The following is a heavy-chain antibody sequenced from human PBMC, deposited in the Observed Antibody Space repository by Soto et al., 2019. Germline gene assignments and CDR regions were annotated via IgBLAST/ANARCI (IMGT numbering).Heavy chain of an antibody. CDR3: AKDSGSSGSDAFDI. CDR1: GFTFDDYA. CDR2: ISWNSGSI. D-gene: IGHD3-22*01. Sequence: PGGSLRLSCAASGFTFDDYAMHWVRQAPGKGLEWVSGISWNSGSIGYADSVKGRFTISRDNAKNSLYLQMNSLRAEDTALYYCAKDSGSSGSDAFDIWGQGTMVTVSS. J-gene: IGHJ3*02. V-gene: IGHV3-9*01.